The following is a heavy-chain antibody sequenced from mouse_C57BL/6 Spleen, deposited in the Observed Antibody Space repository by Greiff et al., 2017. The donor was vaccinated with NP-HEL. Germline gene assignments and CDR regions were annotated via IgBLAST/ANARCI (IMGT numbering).Heavy chain of an antibody. V-gene: IGHV1-15*01. D-gene: IGHD1-1*01. CDR3: TGITTVVGAY. J-gene: IGHJ3*01. Sequence: VKVVESGAELVRPGASVTLSCKASGYTFTDYEMHWVKQTPVHGLEWIGAIDPETGGTAYNQKFKGKAILTADKSSSTAYMELRSLTSEDSAVYYCTGITTVVGAYWGQGTLVTVSA. CDR1: GYTFTDYE. CDR2: IDPETGGT.